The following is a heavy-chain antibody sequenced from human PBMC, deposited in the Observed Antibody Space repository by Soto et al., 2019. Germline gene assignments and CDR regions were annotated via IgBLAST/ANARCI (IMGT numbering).Heavy chain of an antibody. CDR3: ARHDRDSSGPFDP. J-gene: IGHJ5*02. D-gene: IGHD6-19*01. V-gene: IGHV4-39*01. CDR2: IYYSGST. CDR1: GGSISSSSYY. Sequence: QLQLQESGPGLVKPSETLSLTCTVSGGSISSSSYYWGWIRQPPGKGLEWIGSIYYSGSTYYNPSLKSRVTISVDTSKNQFSLKLSSVTAADTAVYYCARHDRDSSGPFDPWGQGTLVTVSS.